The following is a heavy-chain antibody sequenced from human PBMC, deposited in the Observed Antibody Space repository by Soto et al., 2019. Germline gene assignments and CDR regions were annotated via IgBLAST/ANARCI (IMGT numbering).Heavy chain of an antibody. D-gene: IGHD3-22*01. J-gene: IGHJ4*02. CDR2: IGTAGDT. V-gene: IGHV3-13*04. CDR3: ARAIAPTLFDY. CDR1: GFTFSSYD. Sequence: GGSLRLSCSASGFTFSSYDMHWARQGPGKGLEWVSAIGTAGDTNYAGSVKGRFTISRENAKNSLYLQMNSLRAGDTAIYFCARAIAPTLFDYWGQGTLVTVYS.